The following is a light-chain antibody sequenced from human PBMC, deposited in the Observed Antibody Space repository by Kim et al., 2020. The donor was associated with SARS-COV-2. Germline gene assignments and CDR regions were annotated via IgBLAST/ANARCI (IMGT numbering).Light chain of an antibody. CDR1: KSNMGRNT. Sequence: GQRVTISCSGRKSNMGRNTVNWYQQVPGTAPKVLIYSNIQRPSGVPDRFSGSKSGTSASLAISGLQSEDEANYYCATWDDSLDAWVFGGGTQLTVL. CDR3: ATWDDSLDAWV. V-gene: IGLV1-44*01. J-gene: IGLJ3*02. CDR2: SNI.